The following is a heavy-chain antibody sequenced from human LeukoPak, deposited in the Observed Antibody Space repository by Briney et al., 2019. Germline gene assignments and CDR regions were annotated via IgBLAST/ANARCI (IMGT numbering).Heavy chain of an antibody. CDR3: ARVDYGDDQYFQH. Sequence: GSLRLSCAASGFTVSSNYMSWVRQAPGKGLEWVSVIYSGGSTYYADSVKGRFTISRDNSKNTLYLQMNSLRAEDTAVYYCARVDYGDDQYFQHWGQGTLVTVSS. V-gene: IGHV3-53*01. CDR2: IYSGGST. CDR1: GFTVSSNY. D-gene: IGHD4-17*01. J-gene: IGHJ1*01.